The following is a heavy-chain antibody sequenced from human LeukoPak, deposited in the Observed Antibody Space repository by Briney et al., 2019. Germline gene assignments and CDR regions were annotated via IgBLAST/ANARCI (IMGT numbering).Heavy chain of an antibody. CDR2: IKSDGSEK. Sequence: GGSLRLSCAASGFTFSSYWMSWVRQAPGKGLEWVANIKSDGSEKYRVDSVKGRFTISRDNAKSSLYLQMNSLRAEDTAVYYCAKGYPDSSGYNYFDYWGQGTLVTVSS. J-gene: IGHJ4*02. CDR1: GFTFSSYW. D-gene: IGHD3-22*01. CDR3: AKGYPDSSGYNYFDY. V-gene: IGHV3-7*03.